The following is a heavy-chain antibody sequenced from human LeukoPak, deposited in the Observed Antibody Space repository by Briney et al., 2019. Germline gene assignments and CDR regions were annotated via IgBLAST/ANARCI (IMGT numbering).Heavy chain of an antibody. CDR3: AREGAGFWSGYYRGDFDY. J-gene: IGHJ4*02. CDR2: IWYDGSNK. Sequence: TGGSLRLSCAASGFTFSRYWMTWVRQAPGKGLEWVAVIWYDGSNKYYADSVKGRFTISRDNSKNTLYLQMNSLRAEDTAVYYCAREGAGFWSGYYRGDFDYWGQGTLVTVSS. CDR1: GFTFSRYW. V-gene: IGHV3-33*07. D-gene: IGHD3-3*01.